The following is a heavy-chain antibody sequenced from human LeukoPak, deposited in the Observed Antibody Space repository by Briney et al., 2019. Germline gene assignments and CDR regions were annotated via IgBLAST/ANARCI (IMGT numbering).Heavy chain of an antibody. Sequence: GGSLRLSCAASGFTFSTYSMNWVRQAPGKGLEWVSSVTSSSSYIYYTDSAKGRFTISRDNAKNSLYLQMNSLRAEDTAVYYCASLAVVPAAIFYYYYYMDVWGKGTTVTISS. D-gene: IGHD2-2*01. J-gene: IGHJ6*03. CDR1: GFTFSTYS. CDR3: ASLAVVPAAIFYYYYYMDV. CDR2: VTSSSSYI. V-gene: IGHV3-21*01.